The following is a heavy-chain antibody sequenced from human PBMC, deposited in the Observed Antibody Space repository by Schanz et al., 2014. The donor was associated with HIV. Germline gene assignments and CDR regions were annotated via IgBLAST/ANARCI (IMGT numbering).Heavy chain of an antibody. CDR2: INTNGGGT. J-gene: IGHJ6*02. V-gene: IGHV1-46*01. CDR3: AREKMDTGGLDV. Sequence: QVHLVQSGAEVKKPGASVKVSCKASGYSFTSNFIHWVRQAPGQGLQWMGVINTNGGGTSDALRGRVIITRDTSTSTVYMHLSNMRFEDSAVYYCAREKMDTGGLDVWGQGTTVTVSS. CDR1: GYSFTSNF.